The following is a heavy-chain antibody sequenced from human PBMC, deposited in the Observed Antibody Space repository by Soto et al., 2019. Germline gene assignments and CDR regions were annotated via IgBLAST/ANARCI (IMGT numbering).Heavy chain of an antibody. V-gene: IGHV4-59*04. J-gene: IGHJ6*02. CDR3: ACIFSGGYGYGFYYYGMDV. CDR1: GGSISNYY. CDR2: IYYSGST. D-gene: IGHD5-18*01. Sequence: SETLSLTCTVSGGSISNYYWSWIRHPPGKKLEWIGYIYYSGSTYYNPSLKSRVTISVDTSKNQFSLKLSSVTAADTAVYYCACIFSGGYGYGFYYYGMDVWGQGTTVTVSS.